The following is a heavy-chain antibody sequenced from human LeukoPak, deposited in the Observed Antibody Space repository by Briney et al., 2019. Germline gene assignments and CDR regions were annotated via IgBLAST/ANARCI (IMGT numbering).Heavy chain of an antibody. J-gene: IGHJ4*02. Sequence: PGGSLRLSCAASGFTFSSYTMTWVRQAPGKGLEWVSSISSRSSYIYYGDSVKGRFTISRDNAKNSLYLQLNSLRAEDTAVYYCVRDDDRPDNGLDYWGQGTLVTVSS. CDR1: GFTFSSYT. V-gene: IGHV3-21*01. CDR3: VRDDDRPDNGLDY. D-gene: IGHD3-22*01. CDR2: ISSRSSYI.